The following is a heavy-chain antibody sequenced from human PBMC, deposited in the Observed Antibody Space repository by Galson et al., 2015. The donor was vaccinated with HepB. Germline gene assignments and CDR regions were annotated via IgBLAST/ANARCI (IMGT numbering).Heavy chain of an antibody. Sequence: SLRLSCAASEFTFSRYGMHRVRQASGKGLEWVGRIRSKAKSYATTYAASVKGRFTISRDDAKNTAYLQMNSLKTEDTAVYYCTSLLTGGFGIDWFDPWGQGTLVTVSS. CDR1: EFTFSRYG. J-gene: IGHJ5*02. CDR3: TSLLTGGFGIDWFDP. CDR2: IRSKAKSYAT. V-gene: IGHV3-73*01. D-gene: IGHD3-10*01.